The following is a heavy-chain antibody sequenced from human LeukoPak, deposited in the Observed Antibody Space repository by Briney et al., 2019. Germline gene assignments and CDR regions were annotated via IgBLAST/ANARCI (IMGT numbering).Heavy chain of an antibody. V-gene: IGHV4-30-2*01. D-gene: IGHD4-11*01. J-gene: IGHJ5*02. Sequence: SETLSLTCAVSGVSISSGGYSWSWIRQPPGKGLEWIGYIYHSGSTYYNPSLKSRVTISVDRSKNQFSLKLSSVTAADTAVYYCARTRHWFDPWGQGTLVTVSS. CDR2: IYHSGST. CDR1: GVSISSGGYS. CDR3: ARTRHWFDP.